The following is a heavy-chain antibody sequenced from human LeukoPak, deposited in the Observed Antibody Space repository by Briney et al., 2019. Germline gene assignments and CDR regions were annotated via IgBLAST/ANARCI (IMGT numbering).Heavy chain of an antibody. CDR1: GGTFSSYT. CDR3: ARSLDYYDSSGSQGQIDY. D-gene: IGHD3-22*01. Sequence: GASVKVSCKASGGTFSSYTISWVRQAPGQGLEWMGRIIPILGIANYAQKFQGRVTITADKSTSTAYMELSSLRSEDTAMYYCARSLDYYDSSGSQGQIDYWGQGTLVTVSS. V-gene: IGHV1-69*02. CDR2: IIPILGIA. J-gene: IGHJ4*02.